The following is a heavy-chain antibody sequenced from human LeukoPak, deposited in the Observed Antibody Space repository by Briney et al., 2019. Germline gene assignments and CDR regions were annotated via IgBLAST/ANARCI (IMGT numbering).Heavy chain of an antibody. CDR2: MNPNSGNT. Sequence: ASVKVSCKASGYTFTSYDINWVRQATGQGLEWMGWMNPNSGNTGHAQKFQGRVTMTRNTSISTAYMELSSLRSEDTAVYYCARFGFAWFGELLSSGYGMDVWGQGTTATVSS. J-gene: IGHJ6*02. CDR3: ARFGFAWFGELLSSGYGMDV. CDR1: GYTFTSYD. V-gene: IGHV1-8*01. D-gene: IGHD3-10*01.